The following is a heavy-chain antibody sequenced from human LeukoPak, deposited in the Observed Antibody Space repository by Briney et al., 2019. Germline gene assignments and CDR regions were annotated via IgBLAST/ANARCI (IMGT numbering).Heavy chain of an antibody. V-gene: IGHV4-39*01. J-gene: IGHJ4*02. Sequence: PSETLFLTCTVSGASISSTGYYWGWIRQSPGKRLEWIGSLFNSGVTYYSPSLKSRVSTSVDTSNNHFSLRLTSLTAADTAIYYCARHRVASAYSSFDYWGQGTLVTVSS. CDR2: LFNSGVT. CDR1: GASISSTGYY. D-gene: IGHD2-15*01. CDR3: ARHRVASAYSSFDY.